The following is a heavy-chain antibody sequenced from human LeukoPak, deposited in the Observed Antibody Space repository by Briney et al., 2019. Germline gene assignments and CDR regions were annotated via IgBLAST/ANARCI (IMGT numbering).Heavy chain of an antibody. CDR2: ISHDGGKI. D-gene: IGHD3-22*01. Sequence: GRSLRLSCAASGFTFNTYGMHWVRQAPGKGLEWVAVISHDGGKIYYADYVKGRFTTSRDNSKNTVSLQMNSLRPEDTAVYYCATRGFSYDIPLGYWGRGTLVIASS. J-gene: IGHJ4*02. CDR3: ATRGFSYDIPLGY. CDR1: GFTFNTYG. V-gene: IGHV3-30*03.